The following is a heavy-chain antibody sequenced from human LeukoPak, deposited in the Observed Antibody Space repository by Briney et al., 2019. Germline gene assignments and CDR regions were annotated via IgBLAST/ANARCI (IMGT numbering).Heavy chain of an antibody. CDR1: GFTFDDYA. J-gene: IGHJ4*02. D-gene: IGHD3-22*01. Sequence: SRSLRLSCAASGFTFDDYAMHWVRQAPGKGLEWVSGISWNSGSIGYADSVKGRFTISRDNAKNSLYLQMNSLRAKDMASYYCAKDYYYDSSGPFDYWGQGTLVTVSS. V-gene: IGHV3-9*03. CDR3: AKDYYYDSSGPFDY. CDR2: ISWNSGSI.